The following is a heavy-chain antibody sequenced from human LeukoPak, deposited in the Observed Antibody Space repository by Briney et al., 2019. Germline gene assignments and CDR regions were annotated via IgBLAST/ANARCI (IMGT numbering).Heavy chain of an antibody. D-gene: IGHD2-15*01. CDR1: GFTFSSYA. Sequence: GGSLRLSCAASGFTFSSYAMMWVRQAPGKGLEWVSTVSGSGGGTYYADSVKGRFTISRDNSKNTLYLQMNSLRGEDTAVYYCAKGAGGGQVDWFDPWGQGTLVTVSS. CDR2: VSGSGGGT. J-gene: IGHJ5*02. CDR3: AKGAGGGQVDWFDP. V-gene: IGHV3-23*01.